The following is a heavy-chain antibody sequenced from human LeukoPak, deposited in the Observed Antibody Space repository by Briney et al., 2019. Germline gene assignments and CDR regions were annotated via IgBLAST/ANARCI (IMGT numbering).Heavy chain of an antibody. J-gene: IGHJ4*02. CDR3: AKLYNGSYYS. D-gene: IGHD1-26*01. CDR2: IGGDGTAT. V-gene: IGHV3-74*01. Sequence: GGSLRLSCAASGFTFSSYSMQWVRQAPGEGLVWVSRIGGDGTATTYADSVKGRFTISRDNSQNMLYLQLNSLRAEDTAVYYCAKLYNGSYYSWGQGTLVTVSS. CDR1: GFTFSSYS.